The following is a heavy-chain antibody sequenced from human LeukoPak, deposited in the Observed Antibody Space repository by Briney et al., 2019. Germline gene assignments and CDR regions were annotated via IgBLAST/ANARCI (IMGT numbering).Heavy chain of an antibody. J-gene: IGHJ5*02. CDR3: ARDGSLPAATWFDP. D-gene: IGHD6-25*01. CDR2: INSYNGNT. CDR1: GYTFTNYG. V-gene: IGHV1-18*01. Sequence: ASVKVSCKASGYTFTNYGINWVRQAPGQGLEWMGWINSYNGNTNYAQKLQGRVTMTTDTSTSTAYMELRSLRSDDTAVYYCARDGSLPAATWFDPWGQGTLVTVSS.